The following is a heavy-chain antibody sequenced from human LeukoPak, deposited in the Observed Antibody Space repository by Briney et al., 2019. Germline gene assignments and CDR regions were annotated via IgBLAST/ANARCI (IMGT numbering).Heavy chain of an antibody. CDR2: INPNSGGT. CDR3: ARDGGFYDNSGYFYS. V-gene: IGHV1-2*02. J-gene: IGHJ4*02. CDR1: GYTFTGYY. D-gene: IGHD3-22*01. Sequence: ASVKVSCKASGYTFTGYYMHWVRQAPGQGLEWMGWINPNSGGTNYAQKFQGRVTMTRDTSISTAYMELSSLRSDDTAVYYCARDGGFYDNSGYFYSWGQGTLVTVSS.